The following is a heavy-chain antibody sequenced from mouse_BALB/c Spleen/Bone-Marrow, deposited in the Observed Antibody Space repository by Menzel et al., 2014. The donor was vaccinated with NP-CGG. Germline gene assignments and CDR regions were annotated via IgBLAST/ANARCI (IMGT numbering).Heavy chain of an antibody. J-gene: IGHJ4*01. Sequence: EVQVVESGTVLAGPGASVKMSCKASGYSFTTFWMHWVKQRPGQGLEWIGAIYPGNNDTSYNQKFKGKAKLTAVTSASTAYMELSSLTNEDSAVYYCTRKLPAMDYWGQGTSLTVSS. CDR1: GYSFTTFW. CDR2: IYPGNNDT. CDR3: TRKLPAMDY. D-gene: IGHD1-1*01. V-gene: IGHV1-5*01.